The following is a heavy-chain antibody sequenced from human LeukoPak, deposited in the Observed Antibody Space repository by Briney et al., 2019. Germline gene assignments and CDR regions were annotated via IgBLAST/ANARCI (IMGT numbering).Heavy chain of an antibody. D-gene: IGHD2-2*01. CDR1: GGSFSGYY. V-gene: IGHV4-34*01. CDR3: AALGVPAARRRAFDI. CDR2: INHSGST. Sequence: SETLSLTCAVYGGSFSGYYWSWIRQPPGKGLEWIGEINHSGSTNYNPSLKSRVTISVDTSKNQFSLKPSSVTAADTAVYYCAALGVPAARRRAFDIWGQGTMVTVSS. J-gene: IGHJ3*02.